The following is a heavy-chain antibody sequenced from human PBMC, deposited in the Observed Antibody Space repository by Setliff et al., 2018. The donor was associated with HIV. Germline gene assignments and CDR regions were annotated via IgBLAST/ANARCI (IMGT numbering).Heavy chain of an antibody. D-gene: IGHD3-10*01. CDR1: GGSISSYY. Sequence: PSETLSLTCTVSGGSISSYYWSWIRQSPGKGLEWIGYIYPIGSPDYPSGNTVNNPSFRSRVTLSLDTSKNQFSLKLTSVTAADAAVYYCTGDYNSGSHRFDYWGQGTPVTVSS. CDR2: IYPIGSPDYPSGNT. J-gene: IGHJ4*02. CDR3: TGDYNSGSHRFDY. V-gene: IGHV4-4*08.